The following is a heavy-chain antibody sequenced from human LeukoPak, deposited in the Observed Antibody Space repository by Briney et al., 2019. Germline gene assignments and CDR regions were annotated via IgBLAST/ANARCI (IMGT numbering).Heavy chain of an antibody. J-gene: IGHJ4*02. CDR1: GFTFSSYN. CDR3: AREPLDY. Sequence: GGSLRLSCAASGFTFSSYNMNWVRQAPWRGLEWVSYISTSSNTMYYADSVKGRFTISRDNAKNSLYLQMNSLRDEDTALYYCAREPLDYWGQGALVTVSS. CDR2: ISTSSNTM. V-gene: IGHV3-48*02.